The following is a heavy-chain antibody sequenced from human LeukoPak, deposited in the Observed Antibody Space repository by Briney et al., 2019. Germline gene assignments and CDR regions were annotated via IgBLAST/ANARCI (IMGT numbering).Heavy chain of an antibody. J-gene: IGHJ3*02. CDR1: GFTFSSYG. V-gene: IGHV3-30*18. CDR3: AKEDLPHAYYYDSSGYREWPPQRDAFDI. Sequence: GGSLRLSCAASGFTFSSYGMHWVRQAPGKGLVWVVVISYDGSNKYYADSVKGRFTISRDNSKNTMYLQMNSLRAEDTAVYYGAKEDLPHAYYYDSSGYREWPPQRDAFDIWGQGTMVTVSS. D-gene: IGHD3-22*01. CDR2: ISYDGSNK.